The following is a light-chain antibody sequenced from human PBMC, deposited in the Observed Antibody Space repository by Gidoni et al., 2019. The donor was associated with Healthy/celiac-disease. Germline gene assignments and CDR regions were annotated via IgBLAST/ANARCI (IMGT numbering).Light chain of an antibody. CDR1: QSISSY. CDR2: AAS. Sequence: DIHMTQSPSSLSASVGDRVTITCRASQSISSYLHWYQQKPGKAPKLLIYAASSLQSGVPSRFSGSGSGTDFTLTISSLQPEDFATYYCQQSYSTPPLTFGGGTKVEIK. J-gene: IGKJ4*01. V-gene: IGKV1-39*01. CDR3: QQSYSTPPLT.